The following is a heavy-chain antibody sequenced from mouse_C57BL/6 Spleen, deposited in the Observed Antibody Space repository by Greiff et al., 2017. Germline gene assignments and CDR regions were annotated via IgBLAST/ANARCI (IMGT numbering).Heavy chain of an antibody. CDR2: IDPEDGDT. Sequence: VQLQQSGAELVRPGASVKLSCTASGFTFTDYYMHWVKQRPGQGLEWIGRIDPEDGDTDYNPKFQGKATMTVDNSSITAYMQLSSLTSEDTAVYYCARPLTGSAMDYWGQGTTVTVSS. CDR1: GFTFTDYY. CDR3: ARPLTGSAMDY. J-gene: IGHJ4*01. D-gene: IGHD4-1*01. V-gene: IGHV14-1*01.